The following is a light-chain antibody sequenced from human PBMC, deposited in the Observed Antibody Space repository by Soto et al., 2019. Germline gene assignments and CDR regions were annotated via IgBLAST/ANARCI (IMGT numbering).Light chain of an antibody. CDR3: QQYNSYWRT. Sequence: DIQMTQSPSTLSASVGDRVTITCRASQSISSWLAWYQQKPGKAPKLLIYKASSLESGVPSRFSGSGSGTEFTLTISSLQPDDFATYYCQQYNSYWRTFGQGTKAEIK. CDR1: QSISSW. J-gene: IGKJ1*01. V-gene: IGKV1-5*03. CDR2: KAS.